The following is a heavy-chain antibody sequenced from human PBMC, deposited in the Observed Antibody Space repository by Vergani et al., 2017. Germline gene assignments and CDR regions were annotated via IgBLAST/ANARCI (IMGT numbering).Heavy chain of an antibody. Sequence: QVQLQESGPRLVKPSQTLSLTCTLSGGSVSSDDYYWIWVRQPPGKGLEWIGHIYYRGETFYNPSLRGRVSMSVDTSKNQFSLKLSSVTAADTAVYYCTRHWAVVAANNWFDPWGQGTLVTVSS. J-gene: IGHJ5*02. CDR2: IYYRGET. CDR3: TRHWAVVAANNWFDP. V-gene: IGHV4-30-4*08. D-gene: IGHD2-15*01. CDR1: GGSVSSDDYY.